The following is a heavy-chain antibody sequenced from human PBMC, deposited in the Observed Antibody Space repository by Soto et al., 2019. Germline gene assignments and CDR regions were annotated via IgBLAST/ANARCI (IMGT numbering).Heavy chain of an antibody. J-gene: IGHJ4*02. D-gene: IGHD6-13*01. CDR2: IYYSGST. CDR3: VAYLPATGNHYFDF. V-gene: IGHV4-59*01. CDR1: GGSISSYC. Sequence: SETLSLTCAVSGGSISSYCWSWIRQPPGKGLEYIGCIYYSGSTNYNPSLRSRVSISVDTSKNQFSLRLSSVTAADTAVYYCVAYLPATGNHYFDFWGQGTLVTVSS.